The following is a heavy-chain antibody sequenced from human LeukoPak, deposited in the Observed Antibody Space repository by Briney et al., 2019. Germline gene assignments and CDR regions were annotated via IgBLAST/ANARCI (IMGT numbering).Heavy chain of an antibody. CDR3: AIVRWQWLACFDL. CDR1: GVSISSYY. V-gene: IGHV4-59*01. J-gene: IGHJ2*01. Sequence: SETLSLTCTVSGVSISSYYWSWIRQPPGKGLEWIGYIYYSGSTNYNPSLKSRVTISVDTSKNQFTLKLRSVTAADTAVYYCAIVRWQWLACFDLWGRGTLVTVSS. CDR2: IYYSGST. D-gene: IGHD6-19*01.